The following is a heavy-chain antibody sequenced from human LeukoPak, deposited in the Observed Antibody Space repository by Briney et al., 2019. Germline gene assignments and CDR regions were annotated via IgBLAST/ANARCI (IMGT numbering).Heavy chain of an antibody. CDR3: AKDREWDDYAEYDY. J-gene: IGHJ4*02. Sequence: GGSLRLSCAASGFTFSSYDMHWVRQATGKGLEWVSAIGTAGDTYYPGSVKGRFTISRENAKNSLYLQMSSLRADDTAVYYCAKDREWDDYAEYDYWGQGTLVTVSS. V-gene: IGHV3-13*04. CDR2: IGTAGDT. D-gene: IGHD4-17*01. CDR1: GFTFSSYD.